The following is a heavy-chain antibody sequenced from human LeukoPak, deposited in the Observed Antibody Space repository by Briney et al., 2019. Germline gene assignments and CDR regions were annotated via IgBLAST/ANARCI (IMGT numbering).Heavy chain of an antibody. CDR2: IYYSGST. J-gene: IGHJ5*02. D-gene: IGHD5-12*01. CDR1: GGSISSYY. Sequence: SETLSLTCTVSGGSISSYYWSWIRQPPGKGLEWIGYIYYSGSTNYNPSLKSRVTISVDTSKNQFSLKLSSVTAADTAVYYCARGGYSGYDWDRYRDWFDPWGQGTLSPSPQ. V-gene: IGHV4-59*01. CDR3: ARGGYSGYDWDRYRDWFDP.